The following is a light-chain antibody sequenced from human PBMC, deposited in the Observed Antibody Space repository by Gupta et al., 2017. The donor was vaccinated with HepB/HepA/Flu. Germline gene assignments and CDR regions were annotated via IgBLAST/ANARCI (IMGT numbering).Light chain of an antibody. CDR1: QNGSSGY. Sequence: TPPPGTLSLSPRDRATLSCRASQNGSSGYLAWHKQKPGQPPMILIYVTTSMAVGITDRFSGSGSGTDFTLTRSGLEPEDAALYYCQKYGSPYTFGQGTKLEIK. CDR3: QKYGSPYT. CDR2: VTT. J-gene: IGKJ2*01. V-gene: IGKV3-20*01.